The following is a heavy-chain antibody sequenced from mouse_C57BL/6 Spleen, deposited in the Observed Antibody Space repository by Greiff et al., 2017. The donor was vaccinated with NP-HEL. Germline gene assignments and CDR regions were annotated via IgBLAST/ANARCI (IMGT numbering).Heavy chain of an antibody. J-gene: IGHJ3*01. D-gene: IGHD2-4*01. CDR3: ARLGDYDPAWFAD. CDR1: GYAFSSYW. CDR2: IYPGDGDT. Sequence: VQLQQSGAELVKPGASVKISCKASGYAFSSYWMNWVKQRPGKGLEWIGQIYPGDGDTNYNGKFKGKATLTADKSSSTAYMQLSSLTSEDSAVYFSARLGDYDPAWFADRGQGILVTVSA. V-gene: IGHV1-80*01.